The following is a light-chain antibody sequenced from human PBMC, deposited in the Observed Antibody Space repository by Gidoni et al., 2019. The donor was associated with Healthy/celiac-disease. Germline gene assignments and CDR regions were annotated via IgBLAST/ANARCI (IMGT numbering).Light chain of an antibody. CDR1: SSNIGSNY. Sequence: QSVLTQPPSASRSPGQRVTISCSGSSSNIGSNYVYWYQQLPGTAPKLLIYRNNQRHSGVPDRFSGSKSGTSASLAISWLRSEDEADYYCAAWDDSLSGPVFGGGTKLTVL. V-gene: IGLV1-47*01. CDR2: RNN. J-gene: IGLJ2*01. CDR3: AAWDDSLSGPV.